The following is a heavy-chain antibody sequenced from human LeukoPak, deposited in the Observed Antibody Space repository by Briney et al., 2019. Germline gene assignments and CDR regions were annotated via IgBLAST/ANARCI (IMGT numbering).Heavy chain of an antibody. Sequence: GESLKISCNGSGYSFTSYWIGWVRQMPGKGLEWMGIIYPGDSDTRYSPSFQGQVTISADKSISTAYLQWSSLKASDTAMYYCARVLRADPTSYCFDYWGQGTLVTVSS. CDR1: GYSFTSYW. CDR2: IYPGDSDT. CDR3: ARVLRADPTSYCFDY. J-gene: IGHJ4*02. D-gene: IGHD2/OR15-2a*01. V-gene: IGHV5-51*01.